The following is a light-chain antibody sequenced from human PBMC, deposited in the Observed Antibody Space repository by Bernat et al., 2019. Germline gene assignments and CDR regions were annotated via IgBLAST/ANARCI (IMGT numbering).Light chain of an antibody. CDR1: QGISRS. Sequence: DIQMTQSPSSVSASLGDTVTITCRASQGISRSLAWYQQIPGKAPKLLIYSASSLHSGVPSRFSGGGSGTDFTLRINNLQPEDFAIYYCQPANSFPLTFGGGTKVEI. CDR2: SAS. CDR3: QPANSFPLT. J-gene: IGKJ4*01. V-gene: IGKV1D-12*01.